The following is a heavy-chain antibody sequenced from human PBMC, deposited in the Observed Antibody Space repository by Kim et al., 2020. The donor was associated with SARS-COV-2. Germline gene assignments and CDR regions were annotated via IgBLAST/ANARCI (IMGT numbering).Heavy chain of an antibody. V-gene: IGHV3-11*01. Sequence: STIYYADSVKGRFTISRDNAKNSLYLQMNSLRAEDTAVYYCARESGYFDYWGQGTLVTVSS. J-gene: IGHJ4*02. CDR3: ARESGYFDY. CDR2: STI. D-gene: IGHD3-3*01.